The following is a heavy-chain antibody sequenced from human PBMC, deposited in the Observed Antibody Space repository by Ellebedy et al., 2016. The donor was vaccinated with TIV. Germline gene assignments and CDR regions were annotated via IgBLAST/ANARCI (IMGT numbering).Heavy chain of an antibody. V-gene: IGHV5-51*01. D-gene: IGHD3-10*01. CDR1: GYSFTNYW. Sequence: GESLKISCKASGYSFTNYWIGWVRQMPGKGLEWMGIVCPGDSDTRYSPSFQGQVTISADKSISTAYLQWSSLKASDTAIYFCARRGFGEPGQWYYGMGVWGQGTTVTVSS. CDR2: VCPGDSDT. J-gene: IGHJ6*02. CDR3: ARRGFGEPGQWYYGMGV.